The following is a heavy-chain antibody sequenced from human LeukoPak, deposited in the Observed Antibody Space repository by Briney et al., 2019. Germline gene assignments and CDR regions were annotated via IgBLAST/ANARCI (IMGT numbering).Heavy chain of an antibody. D-gene: IGHD6-13*01. CDR2: INHSGST. CDR3: ARGPEGIAAAGRDY. Sequence: SETLSLTCAVYGGSFSGYYWSWIRQPPGKGLEWIEEINHSGSTNYNPSPKSRVTISVDTSKNQFSLKLSSVTAADTAVYYCARGPEGIAAAGRDYWGQGTLVTVSS. CDR1: GGSFSGYY. J-gene: IGHJ4*02. V-gene: IGHV4-34*01.